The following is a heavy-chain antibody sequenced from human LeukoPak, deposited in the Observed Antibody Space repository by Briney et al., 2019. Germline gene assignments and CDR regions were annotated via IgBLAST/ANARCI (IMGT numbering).Heavy chain of an antibody. J-gene: IGHJ4*02. CDR3: ARAGQGYCSSTSCYLSLDY. V-gene: IGHV4-4*02. D-gene: IGHD2-2*01. Sequence: SWVRQPPGKGLEWIGQIYHSGSTNYNPSLKSRVAMSVDKSKNQFSLNLNSVTAADAAVYYCARAGQGYCSSTSCYLSLDYWGQGTLVTVSS. CDR2: IYHSGST.